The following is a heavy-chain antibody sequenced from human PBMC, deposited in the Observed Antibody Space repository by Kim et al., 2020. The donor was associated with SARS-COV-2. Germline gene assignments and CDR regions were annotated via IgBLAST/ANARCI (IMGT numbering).Heavy chain of an antibody. CDR1: GGTFSSYA. Sequence: SVKVSCKASGGTFSSYAISWVRQAPGQGLEWMGGIIPIFGTANYAQKFQGRVTITADESTSTAYMELSSLRSEDTAVYYCARERGGGNIVVVPAPDAFDMGGQGTMVTVSS. CDR3: ARERGGGNIVVVPAPDAFDM. CDR2: IIPIFGTA. V-gene: IGHV1-69*13. D-gene: IGHD2-2*01. J-gene: IGHJ3*02.